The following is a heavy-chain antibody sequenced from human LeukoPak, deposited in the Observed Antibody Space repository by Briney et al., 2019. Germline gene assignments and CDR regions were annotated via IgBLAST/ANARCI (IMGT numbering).Heavy chain of an antibody. V-gene: IGHV3-21*01. CDR3: ARHLSPFGSGSSPDH. Sequence: PGGSLRLSCAASAFTFSNYNMNWVRQAPGKGLEWVSSITSSGSYIYYADSVKGRFTISRDNAKNSLYLQLNSLRAEDTAVYFCARHLSPFGSGSSPDHWGQGTLVTVSS. J-gene: IGHJ4*02. D-gene: IGHD3-10*01. CDR1: AFTFSNYN. CDR2: ITSSGSYI.